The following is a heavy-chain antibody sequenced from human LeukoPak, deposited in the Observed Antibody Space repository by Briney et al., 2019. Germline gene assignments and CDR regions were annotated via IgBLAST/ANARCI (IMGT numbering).Heavy chain of an antibody. CDR1: GGSFSDYY. Sequence: PSETLSLTCAVYGGSFSDYYWSWIRQPPGKGLEWIWEINHSGSTNYNASLKSRVTMSVDTSKNQFSVKLSSVTAADTAVYYCARGGAYMDVWGKGTTVTVSS. J-gene: IGHJ6*03. CDR3: ARGGAYMDV. V-gene: IGHV4-34*01. D-gene: IGHD1-26*01. CDR2: INHSGST.